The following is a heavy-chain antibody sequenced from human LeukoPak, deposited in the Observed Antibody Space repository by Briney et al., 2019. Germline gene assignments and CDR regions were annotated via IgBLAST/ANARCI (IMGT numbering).Heavy chain of an antibody. J-gene: IGHJ1*01. Sequence: GASVTVSCTASGGTFSSYAISWVRQAPGQGLEWMGGIIPIFGTAKYAQQFQGRVTITADESTSTAYMELSSLRSEDTAVYYCARDSSEFRSLIPHWGQGTLVTASS. CDR2: IIPIFGTA. V-gene: IGHV1-69*13. CDR1: GGTFSSYA. CDR3: ARDSSEFRSLIPH. D-gene: IGHD2-21*01.